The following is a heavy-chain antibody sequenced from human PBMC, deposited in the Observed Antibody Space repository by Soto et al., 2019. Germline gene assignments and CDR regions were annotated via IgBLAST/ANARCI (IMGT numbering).Heavy chain of an antibody. CDR1: GYTFTSYD. D-gene: IGHD3-16*01. CDR2: MNPNSANT. V-gene: IGHV1-8*01. Sequence: QVQLVQSGAEVKKPGASVKVSCKASGYTFTSYDINWVRQATGQGLEWMGWMNPNSANTGYAQKLQGRVTMTRNTSISTAYVELSSLGCEDTAVYCCAREGVRGMDVWGQGTTVTVSS. J-gene: IGHJ6*02. CDR3: AREGVRGMDV.